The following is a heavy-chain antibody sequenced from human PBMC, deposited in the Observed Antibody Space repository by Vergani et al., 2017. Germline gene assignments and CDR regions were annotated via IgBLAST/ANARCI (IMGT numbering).Heavy chain of an antibody. CDR1: GFTFSSYA. V-gene: IGHV3-23*01. Sequence: EVQLLESGGGLVQPGGSLRLSCAASGFTFSSYAMSWVRQAPGKGLEWVSAIRGSGGSTYYADSVKGRFTISRDNSKNTLYLQMNRLRAEDTAVYYCAKVAAHSGSYWYFDYWGQGTLVTVSS. CDR3: AKVAAHSGSYWYFDY. J-gene: IGHJ4*02. D-gene: IGHD1-26*01. CDR2: IRGSGGST.